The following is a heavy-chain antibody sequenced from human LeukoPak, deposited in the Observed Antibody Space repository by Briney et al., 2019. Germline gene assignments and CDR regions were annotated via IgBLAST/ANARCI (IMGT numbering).Heavy chain of an antibody. CDR3: ARDYYDSSGYYLVD. CDR1: GGSISSYY. D-gene: IGHD3-22*01. Sequence: SETLSLTCTVSGGSISSYYWSWIRQPPGKGLEWIGYIYYSGSTNYNPSLKSRVTISVDTSKNQFSLKLSSVTAADTAVYYCARDYYDSSGYYLVDWGQGNLVTVSS. J-gene: IGHJ4*02. V-gene: IGHV4-59*01. CDR2: IYYSGST.